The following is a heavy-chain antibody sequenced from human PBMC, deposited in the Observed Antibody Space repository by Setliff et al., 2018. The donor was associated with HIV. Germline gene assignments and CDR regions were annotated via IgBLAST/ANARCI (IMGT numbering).Heavy chain of an antibody. CDR1: GFIFSDHH. CDR2: FRNKVRGSTP. Sequence: PGGSLRLSCIASGFIFSDHHMDWVRQAPGKGREGVGRFRNKVRGSTPEYAASGNGSFTVSRDDSTNSLYLQMNSLTAEDTAVYYCAKDHWDYPNWFDPWGQGTTVTVSS. CDR3: AKDHWDYPNWFDP. J-gene: IGHJ5*02. V-gene: IGHV3-72*01. D-gene: IGHD1-7*01.